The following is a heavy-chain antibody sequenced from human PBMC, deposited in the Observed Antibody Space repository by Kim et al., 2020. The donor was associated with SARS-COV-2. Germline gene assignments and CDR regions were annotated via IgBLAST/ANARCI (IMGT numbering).Heavy chain of an antibody. Sequence: GGSLRLSCAASGFTFSSYWMSWVRQAPGKGLEWVANIKQDGSEKYYVDSVKGRFTISRDNAKNSLYLQMNSLRAEDTAVYYCARDLLRGWYWFDPWGQGTLVTVSS. CDR3: ARDLLRGWYWFDP. CDR2: IKQDGSEK. V-gene: IGHV3-7*03. CDR1: GFTFSSYW. D-gene: IGHD3-10*01. J-gene: IGHJ5*02.